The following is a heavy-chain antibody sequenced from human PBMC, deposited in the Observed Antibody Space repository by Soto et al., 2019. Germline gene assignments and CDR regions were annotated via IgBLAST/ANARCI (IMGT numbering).Heavy chain of an antibody. Sequence: EVQLVESGGGLVQPGRSLRLSCAASGFTFDDYVMHWVRQAPGKGLEWVSGISWNSDSIGYADSVKGRFTISRDDAKNSLYLQMNSLRAEDTALYYCAKDMIGSIEHSSAIFDYWGQGTLVTVSS. CDR2: ISWNSDSI. V-gene: IGHV3-9*01. D-gene: IGHD6-25*01. J-gene: IGHJ4*02. CDR3: AKDMIGSIEHSSAIFDY. CDR1: GFTFDDYV.